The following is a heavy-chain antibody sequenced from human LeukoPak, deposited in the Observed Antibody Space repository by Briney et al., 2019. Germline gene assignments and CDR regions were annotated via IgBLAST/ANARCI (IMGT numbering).Heavy chain of an antibody. Sequence: PGGSLRLSCAASGFVFRNYFMSWVRQAPGKGLEWIGYIYYSGSTNYNPSLKSRVTISVDTSKNQFSLKLSSVTAADTAVYYCAVGVGGSFDYWGQGTLVTVSS. CDR3: AVGVGGSFDY. V-gene: IGHV4-59*01. J-gene: IGHJ4*02. CDR2: IYYSGST. D-gene: IGHD3-10*01. CDR1: GFVFRNYF.